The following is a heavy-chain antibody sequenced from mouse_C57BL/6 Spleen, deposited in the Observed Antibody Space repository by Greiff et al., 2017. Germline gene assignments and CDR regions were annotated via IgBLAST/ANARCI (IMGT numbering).Heavy chain of an antibody. J-gene: IGHJ1*03. D-gene: IGHD1-1*01. Sequence: QVQLQQSGAELMKPGASVKLSCKATGYTFTGYWIEWVKQRPGHGLEWIGEVLPGSGSTNYNEKFKGKATFTADTSSNTACMQLSSLTTEDSAIYYCARPHDDGSSSGYFDVWGTGTTVTVSS. CDR1: GYTFTGYW. CDR2: VLPGSGST. V-gene: IGHV1-9*01. CDR3: ARPHDDGSSSGYFDV.